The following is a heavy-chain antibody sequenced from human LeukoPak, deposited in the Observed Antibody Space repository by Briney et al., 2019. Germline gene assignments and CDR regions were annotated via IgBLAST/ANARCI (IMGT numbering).Heavy chain of an antibody. CDR1: GYSISSGYY. CDR3: ARAYSSSWYWNWFDP. J-gene: IGHJ5*02. V-gene: IGHV4-38-2*02. D-gene: IGHD6-13*01. CDR2: IYHSGNT. Sequence: SETLSLTCTVSGYSISSGYYWGWIRQPPGKGLEWIGNIYHSGNTYYNPSIKSRVTVSIDMSKNQFSLKLNSVTAADTALYYCARAYSSSWYWNWFDPWGQGTLVTVSS.